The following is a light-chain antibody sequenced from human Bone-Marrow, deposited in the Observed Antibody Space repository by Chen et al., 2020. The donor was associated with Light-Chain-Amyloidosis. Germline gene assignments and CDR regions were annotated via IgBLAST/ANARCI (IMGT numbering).Light chain of an antibody. V-gene: IGKV3-11*01. CDR2: DAS. Sequence: EIVMTQSPATLSLPLGERATLSCRASQSVSSYLAWYQHKPGQAPRLLIYDASNRATGIPARFSGSGAGTDVTLTISSLEPEDFAVYYCQQRSSWPTTFGQGTRLEI. J-gene: IGKJ5*01. CDR3: QQRSSWPTT. CDR1: QSVSSY.